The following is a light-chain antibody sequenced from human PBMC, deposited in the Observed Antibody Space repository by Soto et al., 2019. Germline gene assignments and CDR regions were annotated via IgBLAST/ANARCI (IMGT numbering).Light chain of an antibody. CDR3: QQSYRTPWT. CDR1: QSVSSY. V-gene: IGKV1-39*01. Sequence: EIQMTQSPSSMSPSVGDSISITFRASQSVSSYLNWYQQKPGKAPKLLIYAASTLQSGVPLRFSGSGSGTEFTLTITSLQPEDFATYYCQQSYRTPWTFGQGTKVDI. J-gene: IGKJ1*01. CDR2: AAS.